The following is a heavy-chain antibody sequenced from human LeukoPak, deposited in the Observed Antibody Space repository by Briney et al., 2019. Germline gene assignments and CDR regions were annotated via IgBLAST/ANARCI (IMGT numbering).Heavy chain of an antibody. CDR2: ISGSGGST. D-gene: IGHD6-25*01. CDR1: GFTFSNYA. V-gene: IGHV3-23*01. Sequence: PGGSLRLSCAASGFTFSNYAVSWVRQAPGKGLEWVSAISGSGGSTYYADSVKGRFTISRDNSKNTLYLQMSSLRTEDTAVYFCASKAAEFYFDYWGQGTLVSVSS. CDR3: ASKAAEFYFDY. J-gene: IGHJ4*02.